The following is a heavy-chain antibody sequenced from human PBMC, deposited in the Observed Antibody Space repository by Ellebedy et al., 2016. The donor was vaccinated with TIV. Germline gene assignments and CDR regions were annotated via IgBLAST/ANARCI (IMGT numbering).Heavy chain of an antibody. D-gene: IGHD2-2*02. CDR3: AREGYCSSTSCYSYYYYYYMDV. V-gene: IGHV3-30*14. CDR2: ISYDGSNK. Sequence: GGSLRLXXAASGFTFSSYAMHWVRQAPGKGLEWVAVISYDGSNKYYADSVKGRFTISRDNSKNTLYLQMNSLRAEDTAVYYCAREGYCSSTSCYSYYYYYYMDVWGKGTTVTVSS. CDR1: GFTFSSYA. J-gene: IGHJ6*03.